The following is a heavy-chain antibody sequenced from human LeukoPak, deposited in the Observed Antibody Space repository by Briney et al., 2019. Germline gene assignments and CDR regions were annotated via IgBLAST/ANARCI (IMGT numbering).Heavy chain of an antibody. J-gene: IGHJ4*02. CDR1: GFTFSSFW. CDR2: INIDGSTT. V-gene: IGHV3-74*03. D-gene: IGHD2-2*02. CDR3: ARQTHYIDY. Sequence: GGSLRLSCAASGFTFSSFWMHWVRQAPGKGLVWVSRINIDGSTTTYADSVKGRFTISRDNAKNTLSLQMNSLSAEDTAVYYCARQTHYIDYWGQGTLVIVSS.